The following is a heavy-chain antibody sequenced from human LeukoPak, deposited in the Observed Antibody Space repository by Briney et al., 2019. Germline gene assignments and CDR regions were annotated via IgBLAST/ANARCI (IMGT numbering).Heavy chain of an antibody. CDR2: ISPSGGST. CDR1: GYTFTSYY. D-gene: IGHD4-23*01. J-gene: IGHJ4*02. CDR3: ATTVVTGGMSY. Sequence: GASVKVSCKASGYTFTSYYMHWVRQAPGQGLEWMGIISPSGGSTSYAQKFQGRVTMTRDMSTSTVYTELSSLRSEDTAVYYCATTVVTGGMSYWGQGTLVTVSS. V-gene: IGHV1-46*01.